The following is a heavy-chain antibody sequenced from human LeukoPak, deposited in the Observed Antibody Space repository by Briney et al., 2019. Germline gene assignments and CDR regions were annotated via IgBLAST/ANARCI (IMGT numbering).Heavy chain of an antibody. D-gene: IGHD4-23*01. V-gene: IGHV3-74*01. Sequence: GGSLRLSCAASGFTFSSYWKHWVRQAPGKGLVGVSRINSDGSSTSYADSVKGRFTISRDNDKNTLYLQMNSLRAGDTAVYYCARAYYGGNSYYYYYMDVWGKGTTVTVSS. J-gene: IGHJ6*03. CDR3: ARAYYGGNSYYYYYMDV. CDR2: INSDGSST. CDR1: GFTFSSYW.